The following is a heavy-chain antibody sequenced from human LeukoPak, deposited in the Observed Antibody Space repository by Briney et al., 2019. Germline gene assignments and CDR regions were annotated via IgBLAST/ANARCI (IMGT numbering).Heavy chain of an antibody. V-gene: IGHV4-59*01. J-gene: IGHJ4*02. D-gene: IGHD6-13*01. CDR2: IYYSGST. CDR1: GGSISSYY. CDR3: ARSAFLVTAPGLYYFDY. Sequence: SETLSLTCTVSGGSISSYYWSWIRQPPGKGLEWIGYIYYSGSTNYNPSLKSRVTISVDTSKNQFSLKLSSVTAADTAVYYCARSAFLVTAPGLYYFDYWGQGTLVAVSS.